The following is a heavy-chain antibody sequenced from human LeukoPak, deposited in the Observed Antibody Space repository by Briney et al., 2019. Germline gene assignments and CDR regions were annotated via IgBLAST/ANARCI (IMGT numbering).Heavy chain of an antibody. D-gene: IGHD3-16*02. J-gene: IGHJ6*03. Sequence: ASVNASCKASGYTFTSYEINWVRQATGQGLEWMGWMNPNSGNTGYAQKFQGRVTINRNTSISTAYMELSSLRYEDTAVYYCASVRSYYMDVWGKGTTVTVSS. CDR2: MNPNSGNT. CDR1: GYTFTSYE. CDR3: ASVRSYYMDV. V-gene: IGHV1-8*03.